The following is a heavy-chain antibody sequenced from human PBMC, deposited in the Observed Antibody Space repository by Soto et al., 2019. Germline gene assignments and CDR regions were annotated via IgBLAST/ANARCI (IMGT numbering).Heavy chain of an antibody. J-gene: IGHJ6*02. Sequence: GGSLRLSCVGSGFSFSSCGMQWVRQAPGKGLEWVAATTYDGRIKHYEESVKGRFTISRDNSKITLYLQMNSLRVEDTATYYCAGALENPYFYYGLDVWGQGTTVTVSS. V-gene: IGHV3-30*03. D-gene: IGHD1-1*01. CDR3: AGALENPYFYYGLDV. CDR1: GFSFSSCG. CDR2: TTYDGRIK.